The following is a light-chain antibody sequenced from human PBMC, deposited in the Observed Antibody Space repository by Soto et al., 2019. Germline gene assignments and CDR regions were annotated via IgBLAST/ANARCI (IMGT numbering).Light chain of an antibody. J-gene: IGKJ1*01. V-gene: IGKV3D-20*01. CDR2: DAS. Sequence: EIVLTQSPATLSVSPGETATLSCRASQSIRSTYLSWYHQRPGPAPRLLIYDASTRATGIPDRFSGSGSGTDFTLTISGLEPEDLGVYFCQQYGYSPPWTFGQGTRVEIK. CDR1: QSIRSTY. CDR3: QQYGYSPPWT.